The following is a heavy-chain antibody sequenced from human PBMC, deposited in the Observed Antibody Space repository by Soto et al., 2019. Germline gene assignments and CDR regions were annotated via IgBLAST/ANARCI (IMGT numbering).Heavy chain of an antibody. J-gene: IGHJ6*02. Sequence: VGSLRLSCAASGFPFSSYAMSWVRQAPGKGLEWVSAISGSGGSTYYADSVKGRFTISRDNSKNTLYLQMNSLRAEDTAVYYCAKQRAGRLYSRTHYYGMDVWGQGTTVTVSS. D-gene: IGHD2-21*01. CDR2: ISGSGGST. CDR3: AKQRAGRLYSRTHYYGMDV. V-gene: IGHV3-23*01. CDR1: GFPFSSYA.